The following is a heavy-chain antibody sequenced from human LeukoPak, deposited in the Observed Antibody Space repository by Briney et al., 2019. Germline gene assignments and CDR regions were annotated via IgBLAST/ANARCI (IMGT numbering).Heavy chain of an antibody. V-gene: IGHV1-3*01. J-gene: IGHJ6*02. CDR1: GYTFTSYA. CDR2: INAGNGNT. Sequence: ASVKVSCKASGYTFTSYAMHWVRQAPGQRLEGMGWINAGNGNTKYSQKFQGRVTITRDTSASTAYMELSSLRSEDTAVYYCAREAAGNVEYGMDVWGQGTTVTVSS. CDR3: AREAAGNVEYGMDV. D-gene: IGHD6-13*01.